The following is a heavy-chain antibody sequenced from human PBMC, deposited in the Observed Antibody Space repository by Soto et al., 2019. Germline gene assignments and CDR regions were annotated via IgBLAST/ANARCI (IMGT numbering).Heavy chain of an antibody. J-gene: IGHJ6*02. D-gene: IGHD3-10*01. CDR1: GFTVSSNY. Sequence: EVQLVESGGGLVQPGGSLRLSCAASGFTVSSNYMSWVRQAPGKGLEWVSVIYSGGSTYYADSVKGRFTISRDNSKNTLYMQMNSLRAEDTAVYYCAREQGTRYGMDVWGQGTTVTVSS. CDR3: AREQGTRYGMDV. CDR2: IYSGGST. V-gene: IGHV3-66*01.